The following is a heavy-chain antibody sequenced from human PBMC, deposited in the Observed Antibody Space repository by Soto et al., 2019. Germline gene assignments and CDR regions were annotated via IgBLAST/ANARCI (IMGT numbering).Heavy chain of an antibody. CDR1: GYNFIAQN. V-gene: IGHV1-2*02. CDR2: MNPNSGGS. CDR3: SRERHLNYPSDAFDL. J-gene: IGHJ3*01. Sequence: QVHLVQSGAEVKKPGASVKVSCMASGYNFIAQNIHWVRQAPGLGLEWMGKMNPNSGGSDHAQKFQGRVTVTRYTSISTVYMELTSLKSYDTAVYYCSRERHLNYPSDAFDLWGQGTMVIVSS. D-gene: IGHD1-7*01.